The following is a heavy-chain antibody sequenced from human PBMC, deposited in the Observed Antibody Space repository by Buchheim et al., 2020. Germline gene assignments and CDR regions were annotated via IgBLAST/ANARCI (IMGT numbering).Heavy chain of an antibody. J-gene: IGHJ4*02. CDR2: IYYSGST. V-gene: IGHV4-31*03. Sequence: QVQLQESGPGLVKPSQTLSLTCTVSGGSISSGGYYWSWIRQHPGKGLEWIGYIYYSGSTYYNPSLKSRVTISVDTSKNQFSLKLSSVTAADTAVYYCARAWLGMNRYSAVKGRAGFDYWGQGTL. D-gene: IGHD6-13*01. CDR1: GGSISSGGYY. CDR3: ARAWLGMNRYSAVKGRAGFDY.